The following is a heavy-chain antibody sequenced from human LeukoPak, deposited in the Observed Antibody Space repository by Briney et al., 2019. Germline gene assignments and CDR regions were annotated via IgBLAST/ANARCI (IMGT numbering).Heavy chain of an antibody. J-gene: IGHJ3*02. D-gene: IGHD1-26*01. V-gene: IGHV7-4-1*02. CDR1: GYTFTSYA. CDR2: INTNTGNP. Sequence: GASVKVSCKASGYTFTSYAMNWVRQAPGQGLEWMGWINTNTGNPTHAQGFTGRFVFSLDTSVSTAYLQISSLKAEDTAVYYCARETYSGSYLSDAFDIWGQGTMVTVSS. CDR3: ARETYSGSYLSDAFDI.